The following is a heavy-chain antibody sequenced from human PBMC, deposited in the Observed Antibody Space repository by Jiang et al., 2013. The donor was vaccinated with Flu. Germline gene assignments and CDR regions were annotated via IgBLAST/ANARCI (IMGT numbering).Heavy chain of an antibody. CDR2: ISAYNGNT. J-gene: IGHJ4*02. Sequence: SGAEVKKPGTSVKVSCKASGYTFTSYDFTWVRQAPGQGLEWMGWISAYNGNTNYAQKFQGRVTMTTDTSTSAAYMELSSLRSEDTAVYYCATEYCSSTSCYSIPGTYYFDYWGQGTLVTVSS. CDR3: ATEYCSSTSCYSIPGTYYFDY. D-gene: IGHD2-2*01. V-gene: IGHV1-18*01. CDR1: GYTFTSYD.